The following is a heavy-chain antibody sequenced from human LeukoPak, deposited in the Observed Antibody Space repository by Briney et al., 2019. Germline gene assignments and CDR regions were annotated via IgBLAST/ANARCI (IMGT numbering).Heavy chain of an antibody. V-gene: IGHV1-3*01. Sequence: ASVKVSCKASGYTFTSYAMHWVRQAPGQRLEWMGWINAGNGNTKYSQKFQGRVTITRDTSASTAYMELSSLRSEDTAVYYCAAPPARSTVTTWSAFDLWGQGTMVTVSS. CDR3: AAPPARSTVTTWSAFDL. CDR2: INAGNGNT. D-gene: IGHD4-17*01. J-gene: IGHJ3*01. CDR1: GYTFTSYA.